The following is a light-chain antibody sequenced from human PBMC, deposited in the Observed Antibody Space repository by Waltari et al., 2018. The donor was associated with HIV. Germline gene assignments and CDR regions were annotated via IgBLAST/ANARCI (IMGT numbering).Light chain of an antibody. CDR2: EVN. CDR3: TSYAGINPVA. CDR1: SSDVGRYDY. V-gene: IGLV2-8*01. J-gene: IGLJ2*01. Sequence: QSALTQPPSASGSPGQSVTISCTGTSSDVGRYDYVSWYQQHPGKTPHILIYEVNKRPSGVPDRFPGSKSGNTASLTVSGLQAEDEAEYSCTSYAGINPVAFGGGTKLTVL.